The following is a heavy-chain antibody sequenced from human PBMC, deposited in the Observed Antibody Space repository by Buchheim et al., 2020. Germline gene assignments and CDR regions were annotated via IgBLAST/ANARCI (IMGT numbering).Heavy chain of an antibody. CDR3: AKDRLTDYYYYYMDV. Sequence: QVQLVESGGGVVQPGRSLRLSCAASGFTFSSYGMHWVRQAPGKGLEWVAVISYDGSNKYYADSVKGRFTISRDNSKNTLYLQMNSLRAEDTAVYYCAKDRLTDYYYYYMDVWGKGTT. J-gene: IGHJ6*03. D-gene: IGHD6-6*01. CDR1: GFTFSSYG. V-gene: IGHV3-30*18. CDR2: ISYDGSNK.